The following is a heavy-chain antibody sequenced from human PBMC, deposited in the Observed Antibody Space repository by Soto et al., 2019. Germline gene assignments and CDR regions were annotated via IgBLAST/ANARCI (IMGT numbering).Heavy chain of an antibody. D-gene: IGHD1-26*01. J-gene: IGHJ4*02. CDR3: ARGKSGSYWN. CDR2: INHSGST. V-gene: IGHV4-34*01. Sequence: PSETLSLTCAVYGGSFSGYYWSWMRQAPGKGLEWIGEINHSGSTNYNPSLKSRVTISVDKSKNQFSLKLSSVTAADTAVYYCARGKSGSYWNWGQGTLVTVSS. CDR1: GGSFSGYY.